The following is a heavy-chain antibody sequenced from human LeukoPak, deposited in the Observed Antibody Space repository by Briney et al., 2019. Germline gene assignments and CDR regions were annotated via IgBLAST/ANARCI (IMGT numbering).Heavy chain of an antibody. CDR2: IYYSGST. V-gene: IGHV4-59*08. CDR3: ARHGSGWFYFDY. Sequence: PPETLSLTCTVSGGSISSYYWSWIRQPPGKGLEWIGYIYYSGSTNYTPSLKSRVTISVDTSKDQFSLKLSSVTAADTAVYYCARHGSGWFYFDYWGQGTLVTVSS. D-gene: IGHD6-13*01. J-gene: IGHJ4*02. CDR1: GGSISSYY.